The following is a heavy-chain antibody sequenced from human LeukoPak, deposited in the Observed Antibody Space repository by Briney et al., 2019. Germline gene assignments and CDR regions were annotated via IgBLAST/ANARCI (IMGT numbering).Heavy chain of an antibody. CDR2: INPNSGGT. V-gene: IGHV1-2*02. CDR3: ASIVDTAMESFDY. CDR1: GYTSTGYY. D-gene: IGHD5-18*01. Sequence: GASVKVSCKASGYTSTGYYMHWVRQAPGQGLEWKGWINPNSGGTNYAQKFQGRVTMTRDTSVSTAYMELSRLRSDDTAVYYCASIVDTAMESFDYWGQGTLVTVSS. J-gene: IGHJ4*02.